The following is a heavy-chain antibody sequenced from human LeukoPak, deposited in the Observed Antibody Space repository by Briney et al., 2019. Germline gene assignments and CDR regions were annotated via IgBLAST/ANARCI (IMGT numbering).Heavy chain of an antibody. CDR1: GYTFTSYY. CDR3: ARVGVAARRTYYFDY. Sequence: GASVKVSCKASGYTFTSYYMHWVRQAPGQRLEWMGIINPSGGSTSYAQKFQGRVTMTRDMSTSTVYMELSRLRSEDTAVYYCARVGVAARRTYYFDYWGQGTLVTVSS. CDR2: INPSGGST. D-gene: IGHD6-6*01. J-gene: IGHJ4*02. V-gene: IGHV1-46*01.